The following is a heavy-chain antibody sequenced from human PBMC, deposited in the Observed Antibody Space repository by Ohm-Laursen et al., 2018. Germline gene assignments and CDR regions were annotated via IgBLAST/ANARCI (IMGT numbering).Heavy chain of an antibody. V-gene: IGHV1-2*02. CDR1: GCSFTAYY. CDR2: INPNSGGT. D-gene: IGHD6-19*01. CDR3: ARGVEGSGWYFPYGMDV. Sequence: ASVKVSCKASGCSFTAYYMHWVRQAPGQGLEWMGWINPNSGGTKYSQKFQGRVTMTRDTSINTAYMELSGLRSDDTAVYYCARGVEGSGWYFPYGMDVWGQGTTVTVSS. J-gene: IGHJ6*02.